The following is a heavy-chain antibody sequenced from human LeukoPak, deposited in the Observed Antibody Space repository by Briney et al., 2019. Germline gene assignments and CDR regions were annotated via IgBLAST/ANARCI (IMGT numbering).Heavy chain of an antibody. D-gene: IGHD3-16*01. CDR3: AKEGGPTLYYYYYGMDV. J-gene: IGHJ6*02. CDR1: GFTFSSYG. CDR2: IWYDGSNK. V-gene: IGHV3-33*06. Sequence: GGSLRLSCAASGFTFSSYGMHWVRQAPGKGLEWVAVIWYDGSNKYYADSVKGRFTISRDNSKNTLYLQMNSLRAEDTAVYYCAKEGGPTLYYYYYGMDVWGQGTTVTVSS.